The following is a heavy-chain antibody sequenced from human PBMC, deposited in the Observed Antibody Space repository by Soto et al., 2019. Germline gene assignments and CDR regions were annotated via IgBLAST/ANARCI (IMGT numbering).Heavy chain of an antibody. CDR1: GFSVTTNN. CDR3: VRGGYD. CDR2: IYGPEKT. Sequence: EVQLIETGGDLIQPGGSLRLSCAVSGFSVTTNNINWVRQAPGKGLEWVSIIYGPEKTYYADSVRGRFTVSRDNSKNTVYLQMDSLRTEDSALYYCVRGGYDWGQGTLVTFSS. D-gene: IGHD2-15*01. J-gene: IGHJ4*02. V-gene: IGHV3-53*02.